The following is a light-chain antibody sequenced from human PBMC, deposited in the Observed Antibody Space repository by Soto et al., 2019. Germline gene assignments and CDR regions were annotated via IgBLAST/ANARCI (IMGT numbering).Light chain of an antibody. CDR2: DDS. Sequence: YELTQPPSVSVAPGQTARITCGAYNIESKSVHWYQQRAGQAPVLVVHDDSDRPSGIPERFSGSNSGNTATLTISRVEAGDEADDYCQVWDSSSDNVLFGGGTKVNV. J-gene: IGLJ2*01. CDR3: QVWDSSSDNVL. V-gene: IGLV3-21*02. CDR1: NIESKS.